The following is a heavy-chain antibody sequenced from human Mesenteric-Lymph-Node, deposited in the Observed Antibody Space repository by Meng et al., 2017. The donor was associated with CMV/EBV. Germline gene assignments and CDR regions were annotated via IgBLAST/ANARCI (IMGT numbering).Heavy chain of an antibody. D-gene: IGHD2-2*01. Sequence: GESLKISCAASGFTFSSYAMSWVRQAPGKGLEWVSAISGSGGSTYYADSVKGRFTISRDNSKNTLYLQMSSLRAEDTAVYYCAKDQGGCSSTSCYDYYYYGMDVWGQGTTVTVSS. CDR3: AKDQGGCSSTSCYDYYYYGMDV. V-gene: IGHV3-23*01. J-gene: IGHJ6*02. CDR2: ISGSGGST. CDR1: GFTFSSYA.